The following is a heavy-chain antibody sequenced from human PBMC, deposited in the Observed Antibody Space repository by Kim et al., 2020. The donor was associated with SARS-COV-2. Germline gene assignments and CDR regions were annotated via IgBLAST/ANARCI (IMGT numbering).Heavy chain of an antibody. CDR3: ARRGLRFGELSLPFDI. CDR2: IYPGDSDT. CDR1: GYSFTSYW. J-gene: IGHJ3*02. D-gene: IGHD3-10*01. V-gene: IGHV5-51*01. Sequence: GESLKISCKGSGYSFTSYWIGWVRQMPGKGLEWMGIIYPGDSDTRYSPSFQGQVTISADKSISTAYLQWSSLKASDTAIYYCARRGLRFGELSLPFDIWGQGTMVTVSS.